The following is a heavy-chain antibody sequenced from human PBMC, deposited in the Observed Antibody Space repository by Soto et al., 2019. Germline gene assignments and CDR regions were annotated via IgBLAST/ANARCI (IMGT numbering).Heavy chain of an antibody. D-gene: IGHD3-16*02. CDR3: ARSPELSFLEGADY. J-gene: IGHJ4*02. Sequence: SETLSLTCAVYGGSFSGYYWSWIRQPPGKGLEWIGEINHSGSTNYNPSLKSRVTISVDTSKNQFSLKLSSVTAADTAVYYCARSPELSFLEGADYWGQGTLVTVSS. CDR1: GGSFSGYY. V-gene: IGHV4-34*01. CDR2: INHSGST.